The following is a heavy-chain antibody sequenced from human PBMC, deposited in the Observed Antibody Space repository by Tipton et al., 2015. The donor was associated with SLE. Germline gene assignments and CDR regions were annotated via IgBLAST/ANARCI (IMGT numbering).Heavy chain of an antibody. CDR1: GFTFSSYA. CDR2: ISGSGGST. Sequence: SLRLSCAASGFTFSSYAMSWVRQAPGKGLEWVSAISGSGGSTYYADSVKGRFTISRDNSKNTLYLQMNSLRAEDTAVYYCAKDRGIVVVPAAFYYFDYWGQGTLVTVSS. V-gene: IGHV3-23*01. D-gene: IGHD2-2*01. J-gene: IGHJ4*02. CDR3: AKDRGIVVVPAAFYYFDY.